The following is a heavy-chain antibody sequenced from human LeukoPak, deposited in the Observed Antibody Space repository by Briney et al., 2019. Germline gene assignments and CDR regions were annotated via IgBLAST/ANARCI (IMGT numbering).Heavy chain of an antibody. V-gene: IGHV3-48*03. CDR3: ANAYYYDSSAP. CDR2: ISSSGSTI. Sequence: TGGSLRLSCAASGFTFSSYEMNWVRQAPGKGLEWVSYISSSGSTIYYADSVKGRFTISRDNAKNSLYLQMNSLRAEDTAVYYCANAYYYDSSAPWGQGTMVTVSS. D-gene: IGHD3-22*01. CDR1: GFTFSSYE. J-gene: IGHJ3*01.